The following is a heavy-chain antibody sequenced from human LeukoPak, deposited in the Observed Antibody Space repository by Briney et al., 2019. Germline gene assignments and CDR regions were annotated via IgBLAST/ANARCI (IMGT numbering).Heavy chain of an antibody. CDR3: TRHAVTFGGVIIDY. CDR2: IRSKANSYAT. J-gene: IGHJ4*02. V-gene: IGHV3-73*01. CDR1: GFTFSGSA. D-gene: IGHD3-16*02. Sequence: GGSLRLSCAASGFTFSGSAMHWVRQASGKGLEWGGRIRSKANSYATAYAASVKGRFTISRDDSKNTAYLQMNSLKTEDTAVYYCTRHAVTFGGVIIDYWGQGTLVTVSS.